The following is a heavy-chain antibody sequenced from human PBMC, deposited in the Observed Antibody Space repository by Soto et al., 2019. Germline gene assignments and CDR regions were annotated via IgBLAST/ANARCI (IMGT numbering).Heavy chain of an antibody. V-gene: IGHV1-69*12. CDR2: ISPFSTTT. CDR3: ARMGNWGIDI. D-gene: IGHD7-27*01. Sequence: QVQLVQSGAEVKRPGSSVKVSCRASGGTFGGYVVTWVRQAPGQGLEWMGGISPFSTTTNSAQKFQGRVTSTADECRSTAYMELISLSSEDTAMYFCARMGNWGIDIWGQETMVTVSS. CDR1: GGTFGGYV. J-gene: IGHJ3*02.